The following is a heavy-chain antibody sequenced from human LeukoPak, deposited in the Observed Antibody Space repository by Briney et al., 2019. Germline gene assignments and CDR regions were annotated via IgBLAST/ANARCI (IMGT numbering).Heavy chain of an antibody. V-gene: IGHV1-24*01. D-gene: IGHD4-17*01. J-gene: IGHJ6*02. CDR1: GYTLTELS. CDR3: ATGGGRLRYYYYYYGMDV. CDR2: FDPEDGET. Sequence: ASVKVSCRVSGYTLTELSMHWVRQAPGKGLEWMGGFDPEDGETIYAQKFQGRVTMTEDTSTDTAYMELSSLRSEDTAVYYCATGGGRLRYYYYYYGMDVWGQGTTVTVSS.